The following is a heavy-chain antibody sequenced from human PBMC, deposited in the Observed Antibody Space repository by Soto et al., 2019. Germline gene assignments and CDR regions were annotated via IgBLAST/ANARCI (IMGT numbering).Heavy chain of an antibody. Sequence: GGSLRLSCAASGFTFSSYSMNWVRQAPGKGLEWVSSISSSSSYIYYADSVKGRFTISRDNAKNSLYLQMNSLRAEDTAVYYCATESDLFGELFDYWGQGTLVTVSS. D-gene: IGHD3-10*01. J-gene: IGHJ4*02. CDR2: ISSSSSYI. CDR3: ATESDLFGELFDY. V-gene: IGHV3-21*01. CDR1: GFTFSSYS.